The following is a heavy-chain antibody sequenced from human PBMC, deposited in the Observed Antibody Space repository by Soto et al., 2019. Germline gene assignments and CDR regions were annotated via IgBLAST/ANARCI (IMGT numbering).Heavy chain of an antibody. J-gene: IGHJ6*02. CDR3: GRPRGASRFWYKGPHFYCHCYGMDF. CDR2: IIPIFGTA. V-gene: IGHV1-69*01. CDR1: GGTLSGYA. Sequence: VKVSCKASGGTLSGYAISWVRQAPGQGLEWMGGIIPIFGTANYAQKFQGRVTITADESTSTTYMELISPRSEDTAVNYCGRPRGASRFWYKGPHFYCHCYGMDFWGQGSKVTVSS. D-gene: IGHD1-1*01.